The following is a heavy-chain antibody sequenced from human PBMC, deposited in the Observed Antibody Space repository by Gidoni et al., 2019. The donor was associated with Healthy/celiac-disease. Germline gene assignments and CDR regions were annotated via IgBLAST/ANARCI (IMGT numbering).Heavy chain of an antibody. CDR1: GGTFSSYA. D-gene: IGHD3-9*01. Sequence: QVQLVQSGAEVKKPGSSVKVSCKASGGTFSSYAISWVRQAPGQGLEWMGRIIPILGIANYAQKFQGRVTITADKSTSTAYMELSSLRPEDTAVYYCAREGFGDDILMMTSRYYYYGMDVWGQGTTVTVSS. CDR2: IIPILGIA. V-gene: IGHV1-69*04. J-gene: IGHJ6*02. CDR3: AREGFGDDILMMTSRYYYYGMDV.